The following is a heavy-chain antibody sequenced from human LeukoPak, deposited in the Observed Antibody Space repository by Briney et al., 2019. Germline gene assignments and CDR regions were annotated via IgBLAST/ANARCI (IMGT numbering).Heavy chain of an antibody. V-gene: IGHV4-4*07. J-gene: IGHJ5*02. D-gene: IGHD3-22*01. CDR3: ARDHYYDSSGYYYWFDP. CDR2: IYTSGST. CDR1: GGSISSYY. Sequence: SETLSLTCTVSGGSISSYYWSWIRQPAGKGLEWIGRIYTSGSTNYNPSLKSRVTMSVDTSKNQFSLKLSSMTAADTAVYYCARDHYYDSSGYYYWFDPWGQGTLVTVSS.